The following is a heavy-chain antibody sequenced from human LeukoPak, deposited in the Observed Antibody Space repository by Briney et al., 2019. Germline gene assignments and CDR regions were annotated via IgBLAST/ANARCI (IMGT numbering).Heavy chain of an antibody. V-gene: IGHV3-7*03. Sequence: GGSLRLSCAASGFTFSSYWMRWVRQARGKGVGGVANIKQDGSEKYYVDSVKGRFTISRDNAKNSVYLQMNSLRAEDTAVYYCATSYESSGYYWAGWFDPWGQGTLVTVSS. CDR3: ATSYESSGYYWAGWFDP. J-gene: IGHJ5*02. D-gene: IGHD3-22*01. CDR1: GFTFSSYW. CDR2: IKQDGSEK.